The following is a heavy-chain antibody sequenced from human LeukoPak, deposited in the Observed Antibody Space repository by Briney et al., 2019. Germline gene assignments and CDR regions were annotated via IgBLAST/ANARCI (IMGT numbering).Heavy chain of an antibody. Sequence: SVKVSCKASGGTFSSYAISWVRQAPGQGLECMGGLIPIFGTANYAQKFQGRVTITADESTSTAYMELSSLRSEDTAVYYCATAHDYGERTYYYYYMDVWGKGTTVTVSS. CDR1: GGTFSSYA. D-gene: IGHD4-17*01. J-gene: IGHJ6*03. CDR2: LIPIFGTA. CDR3: ATAHDYGERTYYYYYMDV. V-gene: IGHV1-69*01.